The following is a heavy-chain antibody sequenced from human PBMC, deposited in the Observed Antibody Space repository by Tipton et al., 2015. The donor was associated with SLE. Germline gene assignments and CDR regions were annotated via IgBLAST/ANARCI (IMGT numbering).Heavy chain of an antibody. D-gene: IGHD3-16*01. CDR3: ARDRVGVGDFDY. J-gene: IGHJ4*02. CDR2: FHHSGST. Sequence: TLSLTCTVSGGSINSYYWNWIRQSPGKGLEWIGYFHHSGSTNYNPSLQSRVTISRDPSKNQFSLNLSSATAADTAVYYCARDRVGVGDFDYWGQGALVTVSS. CDR1: GGSINSYY. V-gene: IGHV4-59*01.